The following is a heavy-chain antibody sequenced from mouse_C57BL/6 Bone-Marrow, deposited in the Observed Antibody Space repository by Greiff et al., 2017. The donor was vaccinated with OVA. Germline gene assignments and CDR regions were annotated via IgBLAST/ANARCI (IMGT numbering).Heavy chain of an antibody. CDR3: LSLYYGDYYFDY. D-gene: IGHD1-2*01. CDR1: GYTFTSYG. V-gene: IGHV1-81*01. J-gene: IGHJ2*01. Sequence: QVQLKESGAELARPGASVKLSCKASGYTFTSYGISWVKQRTGQGLEWIGEIYPRSGNTYYNEKFKGKATLTADKSSSTAYMELRSLTSEDSAVYFCLSLYYGDYYFDYWGQGTTLTVSS. CDR2: IYPRSGNT.